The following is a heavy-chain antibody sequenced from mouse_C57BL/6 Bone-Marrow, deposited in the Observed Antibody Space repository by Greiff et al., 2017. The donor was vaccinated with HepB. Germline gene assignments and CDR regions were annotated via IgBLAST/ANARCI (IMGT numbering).Heavy chain of an antibody. D-gene: IGHD1-1*02. CDR1: GFTFSSYA. CDR2: ISDGGSYT. CDR3: ARAPYGAMDY. Sequence: EVQLVESGGGLVKPGGSLKLSCAASGFTFSSYAMSWVRQTPEKRLEWVATISDGGSYTYYPDNVKGRFTIARDNAKNNLYLQMSQLKSEDTAIYYCARAPYGAMDYWDQGTAVTVSA. V-gene: IGHV5-4*01. J-gene: IGHJ4*01.